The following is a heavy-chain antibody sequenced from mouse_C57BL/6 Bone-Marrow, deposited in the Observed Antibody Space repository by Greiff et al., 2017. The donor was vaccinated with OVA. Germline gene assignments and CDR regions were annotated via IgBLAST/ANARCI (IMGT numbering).Heavy chain of an antibody. CDR3: ARDDYYWYFDV. CDR2: SRNKANYYTT. J-gene: IGHJ1*03. Sequence: EVKLVESGGGLVQSGRSLRLSCATSGFTFSDFYMEWVRQAPGKGLEWIAASRNKANYYTTEYSASVKGRFIVSRDTSQSILYLQMNALRAEDTAIYYCARDDYYWYFDVWGTGTTVTVSS. CDR1: GFTFSDFY. V-gene: IGHV7-1*01.